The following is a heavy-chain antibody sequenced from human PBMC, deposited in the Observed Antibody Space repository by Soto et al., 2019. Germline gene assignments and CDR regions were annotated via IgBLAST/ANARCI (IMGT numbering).Heavy chain of an antibody. D-gene: IGHD3-9*01. CDR3: AAAHPSPLTGYSLDY. CDR2: IVVGSGNT. V-gene: IGHV1-58*02. CDR1: GFTFTSSA. J-gene: IGHJ4*02. Sequence: SVKVSCKASGFTFTSSAMQWVRQARGQRLEWIGWIVVGSGNTNYAQKFQERVTITRDMSTSTAYMELSSLRSEDTAVYYCAAAHPSPLTGYSLDYWGQGTLVTVSS.